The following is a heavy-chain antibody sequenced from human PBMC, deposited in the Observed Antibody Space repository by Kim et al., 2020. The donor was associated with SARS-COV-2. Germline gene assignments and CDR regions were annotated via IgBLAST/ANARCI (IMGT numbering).Heavy chain of an antibody. CDR2: IYTSGST. CDR1: GGSISSYY. Sequence: SETLSLTCTVSGGSISSYYWSWIRQPAGKGLEWIGRIYTSGSTNYNPSLKSRVTMSVDTSKNQFSLKLSSVTAADTSVYYCARDSRFLHSYDYWGQGTLVTVSS. D-gene: IGHD5-18*01. J-gene: IGHJ4*02. CDR3: ARDSRFLHSYDY. V-gene: IGHV4-4*07.